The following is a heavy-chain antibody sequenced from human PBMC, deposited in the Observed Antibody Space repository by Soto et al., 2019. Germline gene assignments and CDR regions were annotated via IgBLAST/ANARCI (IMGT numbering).Heavy chain of an antibody. CDR2: ISFDGSSK. V-gene: IGHV3-30*09. CDR1: GFPFSSYT. D-gene: IGHD3-10*01. Sequence: TGGSLRLSCTASGFPFSSYTMHWLRRAPGKGLEWVGIISFDGSSKYYADWLKGRIVISRDNSKDSLYLQMDTLRPDDTAIYFCARAERFPRSWFDPWGQGTQVTVSS. CDR3: ARAERFPRSWFDP. J-gene: IGHJ5*02.